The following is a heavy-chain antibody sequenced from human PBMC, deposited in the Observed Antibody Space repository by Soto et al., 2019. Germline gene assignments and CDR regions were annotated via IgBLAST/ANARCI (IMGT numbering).Heavy chain of an antibody. CDR3: AKELRIQLWPDAFDI. V-gene: IGHV3-30*18. J-gene: IGHJ3*02. Sequence: QVQLVESGGSVVQPGRSLRLSCAASGFTFSSYGMHWVRQAPGKGLEWVAVISYDGSNKYYADSVKGRFTISRDNSKNTLYLQMNSLRAEDTAVYYCAKELRIQLWPDAFDIWGQGTMVTVSS. CDR2: ISYDGSNK. D-gene: IGHD5-18*01. CDR1: GFTFSSYG.